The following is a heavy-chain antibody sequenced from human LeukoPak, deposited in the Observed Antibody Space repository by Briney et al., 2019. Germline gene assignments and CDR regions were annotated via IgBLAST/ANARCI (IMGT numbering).Heavy chain of an antibody. D-gene: IGHD2-15*01. Sequence: SGTLSLTCAVSGGSVSSSNWWSWVRQPPGKGLEWIGEIYHSGSTNYNPSLKSRVTISVDKSKNQFSLKLSSVTAADTAVYYCAREPRYCSGGSCYYYGMDVWGQGTTVTVSS. CDR2: IYHSGST. CDR1: GGSVSSSNW. V-gene: IGHV4-4*02. J-gene: IGHJ6*02. CDR3: AREPRYCSGGSCYYYGMDV.